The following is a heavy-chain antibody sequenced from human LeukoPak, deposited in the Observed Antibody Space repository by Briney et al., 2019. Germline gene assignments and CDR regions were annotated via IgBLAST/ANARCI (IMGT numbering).Heavy chain of an antibody. D-gene: IGHD6-13*01. CDR2: ISGSGGST. V-gene: IGHV3-23*01. CDR3: AKDQRSSWTRYYYYYMDV. Sequence: GGSLRLSCAASGFTFSSYAMSWVRQAPGKGLEWVSAISGSGGSTYYADSVKGRFTISRDNSKNTLYLQMNSLGAEDTAVYYCAKDQRSSWTRYYYYYMDVWGKGTTVTVSS. J-gene: IGHJ6*03. CDR1: GFTFSSYA.